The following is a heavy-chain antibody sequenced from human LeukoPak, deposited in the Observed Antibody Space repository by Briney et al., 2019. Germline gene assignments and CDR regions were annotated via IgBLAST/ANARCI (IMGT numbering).Heavy chain of an antibody. V-gene: IGHV4-39*01. Sequence: SETLSLTCTVSGGSISSSRYFWGWIRQPPGKGLEWIGSIYYSGSTYYNPSLKSRVTISVDTSKNQFSLKLSSVTAADTAVYYCARLVCSSATCYQPYFYYMDVWGRGTTVTISS. CDR1: GGSISSSRYF. D-gene: IGHD2-2*01. J-gene: IGHJ6*03. CDR2: IYYSGST. CDR3: ARLVCSSATCYQPYFYYMDV.